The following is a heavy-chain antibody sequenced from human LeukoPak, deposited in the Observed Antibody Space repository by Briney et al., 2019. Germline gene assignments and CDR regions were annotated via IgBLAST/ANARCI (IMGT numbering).Heavy chain of an antibody. J-gene: IGHJ4*02. CDR3: ARGLGNIVVVVAATHFDY. Sequence: SETLSLTCAVYGGSFSGYYWSWIRQAPGKGLEWVGEINHSGSTNYNPSLKSRVTISVDTSKTQFSLKLSSVTAADTAVYYCARGLGNIVVVVAATHFDYWGQGTLVTVSS. CDR1: GGSFSGYY. V-gene: IGHV4-34*01. D-gene: IGHD2-15*01. CDR2: INHSGST.